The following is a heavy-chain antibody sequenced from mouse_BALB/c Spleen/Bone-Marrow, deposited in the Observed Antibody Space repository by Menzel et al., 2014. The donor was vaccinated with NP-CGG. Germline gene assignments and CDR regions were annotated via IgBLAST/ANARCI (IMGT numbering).Heavy chain of an antibody. CDR1: GFNIKDTY. CDR3: AGFGITKEEGYYYAMDY. Sequence: VHVKQSGAELVKPGASVKLSCTASGFNIKDTYMHWVKQRPEQGLEWIGRIDPANGNTKYDPKFQGKATITADTSSNTAYLQLSSLTSEDTAVYYCAGFGITKEEGYYYAMDYWGQGTSVTVSS. V-gene: IGHV14-3*02. J-gene: IGHJ4*01. CDR2: IDPANGNT. D-gene: IGHD2-4*01.